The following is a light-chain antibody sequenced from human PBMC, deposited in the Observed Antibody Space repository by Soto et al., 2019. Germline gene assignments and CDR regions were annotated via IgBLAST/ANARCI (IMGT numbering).Light chain of an antibody. Sequence: DIQMTQFPSTLSASVGDRVTITCRASESISSWLAWYQQKPGKAPKILIYKASSLASGVPSRFTGSGSGTEFTLTISSLQPDDFATYYCQQYSVFSLTFGGGTKVEIK. CDR1: ESISSW. CDR3: QQYSVFSLT. V-gene: IGKV1-5*03. CDR2: KAS. J-gene: IGKJ4*01.